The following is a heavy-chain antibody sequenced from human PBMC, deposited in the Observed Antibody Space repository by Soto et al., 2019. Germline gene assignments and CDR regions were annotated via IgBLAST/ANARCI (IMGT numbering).Heavy chain of an antibody. D-gene: IGHD3-16*01. CDR3: ANDSRFRGIWGTLDY. V-gene: IGHV3-30*18. J-gene: IGHJ4*02. Sequence: QVQLVESGGGVVQPGRSLRLSCAASGFTFSSYGMHWVRQAPGKGLEWVAVISYDGGDKYYADSVKGRFTISRDNSRNTLYLQMNSLKTEDTGVYYGANDSRFRGIWGTLDYWGQGTLGTVSS. CDR2: ISYDGGDK. CDR1: GFTFSSYG.